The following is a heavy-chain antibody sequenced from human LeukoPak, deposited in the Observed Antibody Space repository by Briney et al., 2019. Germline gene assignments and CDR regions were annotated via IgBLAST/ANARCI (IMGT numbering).Heavy chain of an antibody. D-gene: IGHD3-16*01. V-gene: IGHV1-46*01. Sequence: ASVKVSCKASGYTFTGYYMHWVRQAPGQGPEWMGIINPSGGSTSYAQKFQGRVTMTRDTSITTAYMELSRLRSDDTAVYYCARDDYKTLYYYYYMDVWGKGTTVIVSS. CDR2: INPSGGST. J-gene: IGHJ6*03. CDR1: GYTFTGYY. CDR3: ARDDYKTLYYYYYMDV.